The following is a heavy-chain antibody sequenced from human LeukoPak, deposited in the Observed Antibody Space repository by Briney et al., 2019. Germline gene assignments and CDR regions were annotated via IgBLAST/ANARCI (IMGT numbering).Heavy chain of an antibody. CDR3: ARDHEARLLWFGDLQP. J-gene: IGHJ5*02. CDR2: ISGCNGKT. V-gene: IGHV1-18*01. CDR1: GYTFSNYG. Sequence: ASVKVSCKASGYTFSNYGISWVRQAPGQGLEWMGWISGCNGKTNYAQKLQGRVTMTTDTSTSTAYMELRSLRSDDTAVYYCARDHEARLLWFGDLQPWGQGTLVTVSS. D-gene: IGHD3-10*01.